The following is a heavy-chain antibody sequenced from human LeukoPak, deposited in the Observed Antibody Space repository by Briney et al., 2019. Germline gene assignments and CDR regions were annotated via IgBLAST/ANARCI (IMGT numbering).Heavy chain of an antibody. CDR2: IYPGDSDT. D-gene: IGHD3-10*01. J-gene: IGHJ3*02. Sequence: GESLKISCKGSGYSFTSYWIEWMRQMPGKGLEWMGTIYPGDSDTRYSPSFQGQVTISADKSISTAYLQWSSLKASDTAMYYCARLVTMVRGVNGAFDIWGQGTMVTVSS. CDR3: ARLVTMVRGVNGAFDI. CDR1: GYSFTSYW. V-gene: IGHV5-51*01.